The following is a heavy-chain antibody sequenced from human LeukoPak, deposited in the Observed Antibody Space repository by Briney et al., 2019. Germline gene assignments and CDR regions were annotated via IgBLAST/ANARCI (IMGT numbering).Heavy chain of an antibody. V-gene: IGHV3-11*01. D-gene: IGHD4-17*01. CDR1: GFIFSDYY. J-gene: IGHJ4*02. CDR3: ARAEDVYGDYGLWFDY. CDR2: ISSSGSTI. Sequence: SGGSLRLACAASGFIFSDYYMSWIRQAPGKGLEWASYISSSGSTIYYADSVKGRFTISRDNAKNSLYLQMNSLRAEDTAVYYCARAEDVYGDYGLWFDYWGQGTLVTVSS.